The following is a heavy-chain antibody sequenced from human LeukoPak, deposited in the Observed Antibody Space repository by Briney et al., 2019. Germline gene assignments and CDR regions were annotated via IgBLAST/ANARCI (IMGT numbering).Heavy chain of an antibody. CDR1: GGTFSSYA. J-gene: IGHJ6*03. D-gene: IGHD5-18*01. CDR2: IIPIFGTA. CDR3: ARERGDTAMVRVSYYYMDV. Sequence: GASVKVSCKASGGTFSSYAISWVRQAPGQGLEWMGGIIPIFGTANYAQKFQGRVTITADKSTSTAYMELSSLRSEDTAVYYCARERGDTAMVRVSYYYMDVWGKGTTVTVSS. V-gene: IGHV1-69*06.